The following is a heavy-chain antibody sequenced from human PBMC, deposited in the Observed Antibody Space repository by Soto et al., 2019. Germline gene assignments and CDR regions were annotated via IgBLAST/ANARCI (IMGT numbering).Heavy chain of an antibody. CDR1: GFTFTSSA. CDR3: ARDPVTSD. J-gene: IGHJ4*02. V-gene: IGHV1-58*01. Sequence: SVKVSCKASGFTFTSSAFQWVRQARGQRLEWIGWIAVGSGYTNYAQRFQDRVTLTRDMSTATTYMELSRLTSEDTAMYYCARDPVTSDWGQGTLVTVSS. CDR2: IAVGSGYT.